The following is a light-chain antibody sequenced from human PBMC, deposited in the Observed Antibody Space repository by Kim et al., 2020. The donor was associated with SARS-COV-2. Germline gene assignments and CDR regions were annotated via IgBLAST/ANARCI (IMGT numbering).Light chain of an antibody. CDR2: DAS. Sequence: SPGERATLSCRASQSVSSYLAWYQQKPGQAPRLLIYDASNRATGIPARFSGSGSGTDFTLTISSLEPEDFAVYYCQQRSNWPANTFGQGTRLEIK. CDR1: QSVSSY. J-gene: IGKJ5*01. CDR3: QQRSNWPANT. V-gene: IGKV3-11*01.